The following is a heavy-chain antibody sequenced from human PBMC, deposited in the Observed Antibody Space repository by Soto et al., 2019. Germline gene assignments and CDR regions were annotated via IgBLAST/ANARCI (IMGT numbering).Heavy chain of an antibody. V-gene: IGHV1-18*04. CDR1: GYTFTSHA. CDR3: AKTPTYCRLGDP. Sequence: QVELVQSGGEVKKPGASVKVSCKASGYTFTSHALSWGRQAPGQGLEWVGWINPNNDNSVGAQKVQDRVTVTTDTSTSTVYMELRSLTSNDTDFYYCAKTPTYCRLGDPWGQGTLVTVAS. D-gene: IGHD2-15*01. J-gene: IGHJ5*02. CDR2: INPNNDNS.